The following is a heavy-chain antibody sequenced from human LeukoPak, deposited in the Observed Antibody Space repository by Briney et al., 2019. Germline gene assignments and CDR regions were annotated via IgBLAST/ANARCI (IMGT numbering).Heavy chain of an antibody. Sequence: SSETLSLTCAVYGESFSNYYWSWIRQPPGKGLEWIGEINDSGTINYNPSLMSRVTISVDKSKNQFSLKLSSVTAADTAVYYCARRWNYGRNYYIDVWGKGATVSVSS. D-gene: IGHD1-7*01. CDR1: GESFSNYY. CDR2: INDSGTI. V-gene: IGHV4-34*01. CDR3: ARRWNYGRNYYIDV. J-gene: IGHJ6*03.